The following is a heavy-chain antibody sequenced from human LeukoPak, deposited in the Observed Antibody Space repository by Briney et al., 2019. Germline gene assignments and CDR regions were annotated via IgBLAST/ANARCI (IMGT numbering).Heavy chain of an antibody. Sequence: GASVKVSCKASGYTFTSYDINWVRQATGLGLEWMGWMNPNSGNTGYAQKFQGRVTMTRNTSISTAYMELSSLRSEDTAVYYCAREGKMITFGGVIVIREYYFDYWGQGTLVTVSS. CDR2: MNPNSGNT. D-gene: IGHD3-16*02. J-gene: IGHJ4*02. CDR1: GYTFTSYD. CDR3: AREGKMITFGGVIVIREYYFDY. V-gene: IGHV1-8*02.